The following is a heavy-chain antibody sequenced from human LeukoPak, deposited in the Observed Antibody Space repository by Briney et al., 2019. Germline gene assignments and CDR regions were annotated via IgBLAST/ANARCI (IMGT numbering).Heavy chain of an antibody. D-gene: IGHD1-26*01. CDR3: ARDQTGIVGATGFDY. CDR1: GFTVSSNY. CDR2: IYSGGST. Sequence: PGGSLRLSGAASGFTVSSNYMSWVRQAPGKGLEWVSVIYSGGSTYYADSVKGRFTISRDNSKNTLYLQMNSLRAEDTAVYYCARDQTGIVGATGFDYWGQGTLVTVSS. J-gene: IGHJ4*02. V-gene: IGHV3-53*01.